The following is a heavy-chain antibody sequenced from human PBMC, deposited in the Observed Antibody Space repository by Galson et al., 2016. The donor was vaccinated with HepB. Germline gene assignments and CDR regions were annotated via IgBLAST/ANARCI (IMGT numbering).Heavy chain of an antibody. CDR2: VHPGDSDT. J-gene: IGHJ4*02. D-gene: IGHD5-24*01. CDR1: GYRFTDYW. V-gene: IGHV5-51*01. Sequence: QSGAEVKKPGESLKISCKASGYRFTDYWIGWVRQTPVKGLEWMGVVHPGDSDTIYTPSFEGQVTISADRSITTAYLQWRRLRASDTAMNYSVKRVDGYNVPNSWGQGTLVTVSS. CDR3: VKRVDGYNVPNS.